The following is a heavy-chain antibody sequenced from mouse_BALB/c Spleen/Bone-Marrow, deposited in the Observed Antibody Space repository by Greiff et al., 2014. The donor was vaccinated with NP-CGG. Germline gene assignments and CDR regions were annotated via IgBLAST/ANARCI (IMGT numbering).Heavy chain of an antibody. J-gene: IGHJ2*01. Sequence: VQLQESGSVLVRPGASVKLSCKASGYTFTSSWMHWAKQRPGQGLEWIGEIHPNSGNTNYNEKFKGKATLTVDTSSSTAHVDLSSLTSEDSAVYYCARSGFDYWGQGTTLTVSS. CDR3: ARSGFDY. CDR2: IHPNSGNT. D-gene: IGHD3-2*02. CDR1: GYTFTSSW. V-gene: IGHV1S130*01.